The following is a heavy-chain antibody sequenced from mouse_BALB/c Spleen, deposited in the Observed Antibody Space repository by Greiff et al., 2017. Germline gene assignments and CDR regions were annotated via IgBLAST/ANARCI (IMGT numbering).Heavy chain of an antibody. Sequence: VQGVESGAELAKPGASVKMSCKASGYTFTSYWMHWVKQRPGQGLEWIGYINPSTGYTEYNQKFKDKATLTADKSSSTAYMQLSSLTSEDSAVYYCARYDGYYRFAYWGQGTLVTVSA. D-gene: IGHD2-3*01. CDR2: INPSTGYT. J-gene: IGHJ3*01. V-gene: IGHV1-7*01. CDR1: GYTFTSYW. CDR3: ARYDGYYRFAY.